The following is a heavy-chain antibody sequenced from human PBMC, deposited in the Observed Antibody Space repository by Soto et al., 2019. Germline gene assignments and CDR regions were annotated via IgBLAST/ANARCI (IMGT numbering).Heavy chain of an antibody. CDR3: VMRAGDY. D-gene: IGHD3-16*01. J-gene: IGHJ4*02. CDR1: GFTFSSNS. Sequence: EVRLMESGGGVARPGGSLRLSCATSGFTFSSNSMNWVRQVPGKRLEWVSRIGAGDDTTYYTDSVEGRFTISRDDSKGTLYLQMNSLKVEDTAIYFCVMRAGDYWGQGTLVTVSS. CDR2: IGAGDDTT. V-gene: IGHV3-23*01.